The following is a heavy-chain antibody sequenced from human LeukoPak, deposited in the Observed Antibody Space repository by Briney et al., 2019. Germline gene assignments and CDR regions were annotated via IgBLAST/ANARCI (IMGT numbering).Heavy chain of an antibody. V-gene: IGHV1-46*01. Sequence: ASVTVSCKASGYTFTSYYMHWVRQAPGQGLEWMGIINPSGGSTSYAQKFQGRVTMTRDMSTSTVYMELSSLRSEDTAVYYCERTIVATIQIDYWGQGTLVTVSS. CDR3: ERTIVATIQIDY. J-gene: IGHJ4*02. D-gene: IGHD5-12*01. CDR2: INPSGGST. CDR1: GYTFTSYY.